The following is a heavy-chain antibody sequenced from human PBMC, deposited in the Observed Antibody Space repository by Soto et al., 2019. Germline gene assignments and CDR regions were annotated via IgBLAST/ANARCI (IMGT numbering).Heavy chain of an antibody. J-gene: IGHJ4*02. CDR1: GFTISSYD. CDR2: LSDRGATT. D-gene: IGHD1-1*01. Sequence: GGSLRLSCAASGFTISSYDMSWVRQAPGKGLEWVSGLSDRGATTHYADSVKGRFTISRDTSKNTLYLQMNTLRAEDTAVYYCAKDKPGTTSFDYWGRGTLVTVSS. CDR3: AKDKPGTTSFDY. V-gene: IGHV3-23*01.